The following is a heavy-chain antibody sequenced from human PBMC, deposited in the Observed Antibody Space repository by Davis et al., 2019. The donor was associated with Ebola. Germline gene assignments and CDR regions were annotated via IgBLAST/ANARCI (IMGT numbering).Heavy chain of an antibody. CDR2: ISSSSSTI. D-gene: IGHD3-22*01. CDR3: AREGYYGSSGYYGFDY. V-gene: IGHV3-48*02. J-gene: IGHJ4*02. Sequence: GESLKISCVVSGFTFSSYSMNWVRQAPGKGLEWLSYISSSSSTIYYADSVEGRFTISRGNAKNSLYLQMNSLRDEDTAVYYCAREGYYGSSGYYGFDYCGQGTLVTVSS. CDR1: GFTFSSYS.